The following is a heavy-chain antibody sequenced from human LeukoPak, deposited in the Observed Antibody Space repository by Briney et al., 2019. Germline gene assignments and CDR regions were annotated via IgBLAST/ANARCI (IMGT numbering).Heavy chain of an antibody. CDR2: INHSGST. J-gene: IGHJ5*02. Sequence: SGTLSLTCAVYGGSFSGYYWSWIRQPPGKGLEWIGEINHSGSTNFNPSLKSRVTISVDTSKNQFSLKLSSVTAADTAVYYCARGSVIFLESRNWLDPWGQGTLVTVSS. D-gene: IGHD3-3*01. CDR1: GGSFSGYY. V-gene: IGHV4-34*01. CDR3: ARGSVIFLESRNWLDP.